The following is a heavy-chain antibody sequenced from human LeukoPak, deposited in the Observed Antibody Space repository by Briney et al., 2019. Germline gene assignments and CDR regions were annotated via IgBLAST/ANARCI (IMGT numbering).Heavy chain of an antibody. CDR1: GSTFTGAY. J-gene: IGHJ4*02. V-gene: IGHV1-2*02. CDR3: ARVLFNSGYDY. CDR2: INPNSGET. D-gene: IGHD3-9*01. Sequence: ASVKVSCKTSGSTFTGAYMHWVRRAPGQGLEWMGWINPNSGETKFAQRFQGRVTLIRDTAISTVYMDLGGLRSDDTAVYYCARVLFNSGYDYWGQGSLVTVSS.